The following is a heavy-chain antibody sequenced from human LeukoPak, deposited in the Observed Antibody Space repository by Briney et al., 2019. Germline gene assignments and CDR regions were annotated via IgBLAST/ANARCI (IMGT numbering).Heavy chain of an antibody. J-gene: IGHJ4*02. CDR3: ARGSYYDSSGYYPYFDY. D-gene: IGHD3-22*01. CDR2: VNHSGST. CDR1: GGSFSVYY. V-gene: IGHV4-34*01. Sequence: SETLSLTCAVSGGSFSVYYWSWIRQPPGKGLEWIGEVNHSGSTNYNPSLKSRVTISVDTSKNQFSLKLSSVTAADTAVYYCARGSYYDSSGYYPYFDYWGQGTLVTVSS.